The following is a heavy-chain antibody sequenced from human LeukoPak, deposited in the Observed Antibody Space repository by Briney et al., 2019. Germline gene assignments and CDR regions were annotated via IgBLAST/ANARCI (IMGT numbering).Heavy chain of an antibody. CDR1: GLNLNTYW. CDR3: ASGVPAAIGNSGYYFDY. D-gene: IGHD2-2*02. CDR2: IKQDGSEK. Sequence: GGSLRLSCAASGLNLNTYWMSWVRQAPGKGLEWVANIKQDGSEKYYVDSVKGRFTISRDNAKNSLYLQMNSLRAEDTAVYYCASGVPAAIGNSGYYFDYWGQGTLVTVSS. V-gene: IGHV3-7*01. J-gene: IGHJ4*02.